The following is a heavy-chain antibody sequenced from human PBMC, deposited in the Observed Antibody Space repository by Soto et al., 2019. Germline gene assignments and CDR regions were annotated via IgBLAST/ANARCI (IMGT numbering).Heavy chain of an antibody. CDR3: AKGSHYYWYFAL. D-gene: IGHD3-10*01. V-gene: IGHV3-9*01. J-gene: IGHJ2*01. Sequence: PGGSLRLSCAASGFTFDDYAMHWVRQAPGKGLEWVSGISWNSGSIGYADSVKGRFTISRDNAKNSLYLQMNSLRAEDTALYYCAKGSHYYWYFALCGLGTLVTLSS. CDR1: GFTFDDYA. CDR2: ISWNSGSI.